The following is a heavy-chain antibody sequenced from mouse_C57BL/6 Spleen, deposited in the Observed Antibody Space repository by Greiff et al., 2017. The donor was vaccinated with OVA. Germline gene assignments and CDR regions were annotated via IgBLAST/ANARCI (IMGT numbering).Heavy chain of an antibody. CDR2: IDPSDSYT. D-gene: IGHD1-1*01. V-gene: IGHV1-50*01. CDR3: AREVTTVVEGGY. Sequence: VQLQQPGAELVKPGASVKLSCKASGYTFTSYWMQWVKQRPGQGLEWIGEIDPSDSYTNYNQQFKGKATLTVDTSSSTAYMQRSSLTSEDSAVYYCAREVTTVVEGGYWGQGTTLTVSS. CDR1: GYTFTSYW. J-gene: IGHJ2*01.